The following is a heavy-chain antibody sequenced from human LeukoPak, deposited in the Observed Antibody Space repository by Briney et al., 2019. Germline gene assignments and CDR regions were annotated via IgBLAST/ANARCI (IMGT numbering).Heavy chain of an antibody. CDR3: AVGYDYLVPID. J-gene: IGHJ4*02. D-gene: IGHD5-12*01. CDR2: IIPIFGTA. Sequence: SVNVSCKASGCTFSSYAISWLRQAPGQGLEWMGGIIPIFGTANYAQKFQGRVTITADESTSTAYMELSSLRSEDTAVYYCAVGYDYLVPIDWGQGTLVTVSS. V-gene: IGHV1-69*01. CDR1: GCTFSSYA.